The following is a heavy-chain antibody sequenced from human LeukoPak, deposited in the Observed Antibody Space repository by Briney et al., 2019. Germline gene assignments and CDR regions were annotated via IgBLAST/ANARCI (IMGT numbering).Heavy chain of an antibody. J-gene: IGHJ4*02. Sequence: PSETLSLTCAVYGGSFSGYYWSWIRQPPGKGLEWIGEINHSGSTNYNPSLKSRVTISVDTSKNQCSLELSSVTAADTAVYYCARGLVGGRGGYYFDYWGQGTLVTVSS. CDR1: GGSFSGYY. CDR2: INHSGST. D-gene: IGHD3-16*01. CDR3: ARGLVGGRGGYYFDY. V-gene: IGHV4-34*01.